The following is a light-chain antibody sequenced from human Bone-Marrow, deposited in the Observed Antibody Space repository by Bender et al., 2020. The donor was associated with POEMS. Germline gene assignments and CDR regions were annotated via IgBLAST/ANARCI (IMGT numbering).Light chain of an antibody. V-gene: IGLV1-47*01. J-gene: IGLJ3*02. CDR1: TSNIGSQY. Sequence: QSVLTQPPSVSGAPGQRVTISCSGGTSNIGSQYVFWYRQFPGTAPKVVIYRNDQRPSGVPDRFSGSKSGTSASLAITGLQAEDEADYYCAAWDDSLSSREFGAGTKLTVL. CDR3: AAWDDSLSSRE. CDR2: RND.